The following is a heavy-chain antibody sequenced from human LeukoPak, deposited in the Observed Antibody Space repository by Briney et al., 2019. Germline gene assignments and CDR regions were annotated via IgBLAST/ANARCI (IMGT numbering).Heavy chain of an antibody. J-gene: IGHJ5*02. CDR1: GFTFSSYW. CDR2: LIRDVSST. V-gene: IGHV3-74*01. D-gene: IGHD2-15*01. CDR3: ARDRPYCSGGSCYSRGWFDP. Sequence: PGGSLRLSWAASGFTFSSYWMHWVRQAPGRGRVWVSCLIRDVSSTSYADSVKGRFTISRDNAKNTLYLQMNSLRAEDTAVYYCARDRPYCSGGSCYSRGWFDPWGQGTLVTVSS.